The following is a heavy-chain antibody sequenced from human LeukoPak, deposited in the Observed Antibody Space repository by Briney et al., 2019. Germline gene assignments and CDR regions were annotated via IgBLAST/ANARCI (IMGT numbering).Heavy chain of an antibody. CDR3: ARAPVATIEGSNDAYYYYGMDV. Sequence: SETLSLTCAVYGGSFSGYYWSWIRQPPGKGLEWIGEINHSGSTNYNPSLKSRVTISVDTSKNQFSLKLSSVTAADTAVYYCARAPVATIEGSNDAYYYYGMDVWGQGTTVTVSS. D-gene: IGHD5-12*01. J-gene: IGHJ6*02. CDR2: INHSGST. CDR1: GGSFSGYY. V-gene: IGHV4-34*01.